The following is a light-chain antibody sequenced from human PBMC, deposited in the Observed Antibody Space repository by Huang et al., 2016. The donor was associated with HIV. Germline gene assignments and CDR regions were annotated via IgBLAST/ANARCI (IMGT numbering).Light chain of an antibody. V-gene: IGKV3D-15*01. CDR3: QQYDNWPPGLT. J-gene: IGKJ4*01. CDR1: QNVRSS. CDR2: DTS. Sequence: TQSPATLSVSPGGGATLSCRASQNVRSSLAWYQQNPGQAPRLLIYDTSKRASGVPARVSGSGSGTEFTLTISGLQSEDFAVYYCQQYDNWPPGLTFGGGTKVEI.